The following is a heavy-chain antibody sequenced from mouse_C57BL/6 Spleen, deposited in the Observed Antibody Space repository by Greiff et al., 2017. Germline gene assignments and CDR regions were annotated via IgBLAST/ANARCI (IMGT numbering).Heavy chain of an antibody. Sequence: EVQLQESGPGLVKPSQSLSLTCSVTGYSITSGYYWNWIRQFPGNKLEWMGYISYDGSNNYNPSLKNRISITRDTSKNQFFLKLNSVTTEDTATNYCARGGGIQGDWFAYWGQGTLVTVSA. CDR1: GYSITSGYY. V-gene: IGHV3-6*01. CDR2: ISYDGSN. J-gene: IGHJ3*01. CDR3: ARGGGIQGDWFAY.